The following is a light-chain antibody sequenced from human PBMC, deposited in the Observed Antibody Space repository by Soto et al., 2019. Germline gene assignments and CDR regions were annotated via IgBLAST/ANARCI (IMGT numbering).Light chain of an antibody. CDR3: ISYRPTSTTHYV. Sequence: QSALTQPASLSGSPGQSITISCTGTSSDIGGYNYVSWYQQHPGKAPKLIIHDVSNRPSGVSDRFFGSKSGNTASLTISGLQPNHKADYYSISYRPTSTTHYVFGTGTQLTVL. CDR1: SSDIGGYNY. J-gene: IGLJ1*01. V-gene: IGLV2-14*03. CDR2: DVS.